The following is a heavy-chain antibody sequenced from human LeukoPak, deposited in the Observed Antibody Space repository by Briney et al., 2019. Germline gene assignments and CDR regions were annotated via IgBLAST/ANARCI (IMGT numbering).Heavy chain of an antibody. Sequence: SETLSLTCTVSGGSISSYYWSWIRQPPGKGLEWIGYIYYSGSTNYNPSLKSRVTISVDTSKNQFSLKLSSVTAADTAVYYCARLGRGCKYPTTGGAFDIWGQGTMVTVSS. V-gene: IGHV4-59*01. CDR3: ARLGRGCKYPTTGGAFDI. CDR1: GGSISSYY. J-gene: IGHJ3*02. CDR2: IYYSGST. D-gene: IGHD2-2*01.